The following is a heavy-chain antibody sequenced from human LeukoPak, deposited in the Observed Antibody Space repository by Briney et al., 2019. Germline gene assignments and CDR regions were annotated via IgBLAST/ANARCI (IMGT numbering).Heavy chain of an antibody. V-gene: IGHV1-69*13. CDR1: GGTFSSYA. CDR3: ASYYVGYCSSTSCYGPYYFDY. J-gene: IGHJ4*02. D-gene: IGHD2-2*01. Sequence: SVKVSCKASGGTFSSYAISWVRQAPGQGLEWMGGIIPIFGTANYAQKFQGRVTITADESTSTAYMELSSLRSEDTAVYYCASYYVGYCSSTSCYGPYYFDYWGQGTLVTVSS. CDR2: IIPIFGTA.